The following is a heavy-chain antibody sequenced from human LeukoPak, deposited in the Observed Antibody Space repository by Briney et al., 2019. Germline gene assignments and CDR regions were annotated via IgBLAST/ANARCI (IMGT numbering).Heavy chain of an antibody. CDR3: ARDPNDYASPPDV. Sequence: PGGSLRLSCAASGFTFSSHWMSWVRQAPGKGLEWVANIKQDGSEKYYVDSVKGRFTISRDNAKNSLFLQMDSLRAEDTAVYYCARDPNDYASPPDVWGKGTTVTVSS. D-gene: IGHD2-2*01. CDR2: IKQDGSEK. V-gene: IGHV3-7*01. CDR1: GFTFSSHW. J-gene: IGHJ6*04.